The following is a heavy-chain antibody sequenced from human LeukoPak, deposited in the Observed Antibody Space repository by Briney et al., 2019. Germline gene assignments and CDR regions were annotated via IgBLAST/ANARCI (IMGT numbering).Heavy chain of an antibody. CDR3: ARSNPNRNALDL. CDR2: IKKAGSEE. CDR1: GFTLNSYL. J-gene: IGHJ3*01. V-gene: IGHV3-7*01. Sequence: SGGSLRLSCAASGFTLNSYLMSWVRQAPGRGLEWVANIKKAGSEENYLDSVKGRFTVSRDNAKNSLYLQMNSLRGEDTAVYYCARSNPNRNALDLWGQGTMVTISS. D-gene: IGHD1-14*01.